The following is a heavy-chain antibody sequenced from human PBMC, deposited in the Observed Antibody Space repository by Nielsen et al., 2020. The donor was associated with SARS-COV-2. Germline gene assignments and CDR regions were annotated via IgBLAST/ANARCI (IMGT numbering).Heavy chain of an antibody. CDR2: VNYSGRT. J-gene: IGHJ6*04. CDR3: ANEGAYAVDV. CDR1: GGSLSGFY. V-gene: IGHV4-34*01. D-gene: IGHD3-16*01. Sequence: SETLSLTCAVYGGSLSGFYWSWIRQPPGKGLEWIGDVNYSGRTNYNPSLKSRVTISVDTSKNQFSLKLTSVTAADTALYVCANEGAYAVDVWDTGTTVTVSS.